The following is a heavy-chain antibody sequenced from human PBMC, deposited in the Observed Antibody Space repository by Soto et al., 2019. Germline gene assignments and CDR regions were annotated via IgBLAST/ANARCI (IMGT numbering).Heavy chain of an antibody. D-gene: IGHD2-2*01. CDR2: ISSSSSYI. CDR3: ARPGAVVVPAAIDY. Sequence: EVQLVESGGGLVKPGGSLRLSCAASGFTFSSYSMNWVRQAPGKGLEWVSSISSSSSYIYYADSVKGRFTISRDNAKNSLYLQVNSLRAEDTAVYYCARPGAVVVPAAIDYWGQGTLVTVSS. CDR1: GFTFSSYS. J-gene: IGHJ4*02. V-gene: IGHV3-21*01.